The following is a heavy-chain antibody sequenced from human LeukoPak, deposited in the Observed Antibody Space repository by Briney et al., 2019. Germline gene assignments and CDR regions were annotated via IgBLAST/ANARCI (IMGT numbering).Heavy chain of an antibody. V-gene: IGHV3-48*02. CDR1: GFTFSTYG. CDR3: ARAMYYYDSSGGLGAFDI. Sequence: GGSLRLSCAASGFTFSTYGMSWVRQAPGKGLEWLSYISSSRSTIYYGDSVKGRFTISRDNAKNSLYLQMNSLRDEDTALYYCARAMYYYDSSGGLGAFDIWGQGTMVTASS. J-gene: IGHJ3*02. D-gene: IGHD3-22*01. CDR2: ISSSRSTI.